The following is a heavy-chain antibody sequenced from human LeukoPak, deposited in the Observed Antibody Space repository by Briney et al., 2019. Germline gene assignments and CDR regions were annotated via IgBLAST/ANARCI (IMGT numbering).Heavy chain of an antibody. D-gene: IGHD1-26*01. J-gene: IGHJ6*03. V-gene: IGHV1-8*03. CDR3: ARGGGGSYGDYYCYYYVDV. CDR2: MNPNSGNT. Sequence: ASVKVSCKASGYTFTSYDINWVRQATGQGLEWMGWMNPNSGNTGYAQKFQGRVTITRNTSISTAYMELSSLRSEDTAVYYCARGGGGSYGDYYCYYYVDVWGKGTTVTVSS. CDR1: GYTFTSYD.